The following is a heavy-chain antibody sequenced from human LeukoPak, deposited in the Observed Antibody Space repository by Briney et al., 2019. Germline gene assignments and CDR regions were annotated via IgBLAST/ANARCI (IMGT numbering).Heavy chain of an antibody. D-gene: IGHD4-17*01. J-gene: IGHJ3*02. V-gene: IGHV1-18*01. CDR3: AREGPMTKVTTNSPRGAFDI. CDR1: GYTFTSYG. CDR2: ISAYNGNT. Sequence: ASVKVSCKASGYTFTSYGISWVRQAPGQGLEWMGWISAYNGNTNYAQKLQGRVTMTTDTSTSTAYMELRSLRSDNTAVYYCAREGPMTKVTTNSPRGAFDIWGQGTMVTVSS.